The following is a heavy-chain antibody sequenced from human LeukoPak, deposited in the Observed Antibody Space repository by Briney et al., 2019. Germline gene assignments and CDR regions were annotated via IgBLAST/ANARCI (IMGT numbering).Heavy chain of an antibody. J-gene: IGHJ4*02. CDR2: ISAYNGNT. D-gene: IGHD4-11*01. CDR3: ARDWHPDYPSDY. CDR1: GYTFTSYG. Sequence: GASVEVSCKASGYTFTSYGISWVRQAPGQGLEWMGWISAYNGNTNYAQKLQGRVTMTTDTSTSTAYMELRSLRSDDTTVYYCARDWHPDYPSDYWGQGTLVTVSS. V-gene: IGHV1-18*01.